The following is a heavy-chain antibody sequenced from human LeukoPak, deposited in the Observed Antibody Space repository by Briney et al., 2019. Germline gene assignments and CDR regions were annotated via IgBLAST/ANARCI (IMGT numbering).Heavy chain of an antibody. CDR1: GGSFDSSSYC. D-gene: IGHD5-24*01. Sequence: SETLSLSCTVSGGSFDSSSYCWTWVRQPPGKRPEWIGTIYTSDITYYNPSLMSRVTISADTSKSQFSLKLSSVTAADTAVYYCSRALDSYKLGNYWGQGTLVTVSS. CDR2: IYTSDIT. J-gene: IGHJ4*02. V-gene: IGHV4-39*01. CDR3: SRALDSYKLGNY.